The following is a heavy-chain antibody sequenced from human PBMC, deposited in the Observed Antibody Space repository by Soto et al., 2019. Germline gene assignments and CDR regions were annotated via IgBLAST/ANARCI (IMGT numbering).Heavy chain of an antibody. V-gene: IGHV4-39*01. J-gene: IGHJ6*04. CDR1: GGSISSSSYY. CDR3: ARLENRVVFISRGMDV. D-gene: IGHD3-22*01. Sequence: SETLSLTCTVSGGSISSSSYYWGWIRQPPGKGLEWIGSIYYSGSTYYNPSLKSRVTISVDTSKNQFSLKLSSVTAADTAVYYCARLENRVVFISRGMDVGGKGTRVTVSS. CDR2: IYYSGST.